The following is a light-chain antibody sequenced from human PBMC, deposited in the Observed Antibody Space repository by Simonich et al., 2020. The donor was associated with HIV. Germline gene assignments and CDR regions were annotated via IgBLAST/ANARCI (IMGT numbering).Light chain of an antibody. CDR2: AAS. CDR1: QDIANS. J-gene: IGKJ4*01. V-gene: IGKV1-39*01. Sequence: DIQMTQSPSSLSASGGDRVTITCQASQDIANSLNWYQQKPGKAPKLLIYAASSLQSGVPSRFSGSGSGTDFTLTISSLQPEDFATYYCQQSYSTPLTFGGGTKVEIK. CDR3: QQSYSTPLT.